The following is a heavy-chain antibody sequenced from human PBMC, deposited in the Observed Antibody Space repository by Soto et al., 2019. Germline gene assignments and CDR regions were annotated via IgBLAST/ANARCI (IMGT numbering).Heavy chain of an antibody. CDR2: IYPGDSDT. CDR1: RYSFTIYW. CDR3: ARGTELHINYGMDV. D-gene: IGHD1-7*01. J-gene: IGHJ6*02. Sequence: GEWPKISCQSSRYSFTIYWIGWVPPMPGKGLEWMGIIYPGDSDTRYSPAFQGQVTISADKSISTAYLQWSSLKASDTAMYYCARGTELHINYGMDVWGQGTTVTVSS. V-gene: IGHV5-51*01.